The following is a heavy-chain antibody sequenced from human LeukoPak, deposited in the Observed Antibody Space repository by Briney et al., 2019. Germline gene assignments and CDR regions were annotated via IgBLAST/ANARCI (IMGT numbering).Heavy chain of an antibody. V-gene: IGHV1-8*01. CDR3: AREAHYYDSSGYYFERDY. CDR2: MNPNSGNT. J-gene: IGHJ4*02. Sequence: RASVKVSCKASGYTFTSYDINWVRQATGQGLEWMGWMNPNSGNTGYAQKFQGRVTMTRNTSISTAYMELSSLRSEDTAVYYCAREAHYYDSSGYYFERDYWGQGTLVTVSS. CDR1: GYTFTSYD. D-gene: IGHD3-22*01.